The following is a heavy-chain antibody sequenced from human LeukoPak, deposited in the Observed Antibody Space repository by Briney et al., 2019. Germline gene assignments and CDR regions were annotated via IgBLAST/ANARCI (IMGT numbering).Heavy chain of an antibody. J-gene: IGHJ4*02. CDR1: GGTFNTYT. CDR2: IIPIHGTT. V-gene: IGHV1-69*13. D-gene: IGHD3-22*01. Sequence: SVKVAFKTSGGTFNTYTINWVRQAPGQGLEWVGGIIPIHGTTNYAQKFQGRVTITADESTSTAYMELSSLTSEDTAVYYCARPTMSYYDSFGYYRDIDYWGQESLVTVSS. CDR3: ARPTMSYYDSFGYYRDIDY.